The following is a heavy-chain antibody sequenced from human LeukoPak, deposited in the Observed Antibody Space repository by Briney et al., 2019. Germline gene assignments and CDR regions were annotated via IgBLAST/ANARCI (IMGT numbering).Heavy chain of an antibody. V-gene: IGHV4-59*01. Sequence: SETLSLTCTVSGGSISSYYWSWIRQPPGKGLEWIGYIYYSGSTNYNPSLKRRVTISVDTSKNQFSLKLSSVTAADTAVYYCARERLSLDDFWSGYYMDYWGQGTLVTVSS. CDR3: ARERLSLDDFWSGYYMDY. CDR1: GGSISSYY. J-gene: IGHJ4*02. D-gene: IGHD3-3*01. CDR2: IYYSGST.